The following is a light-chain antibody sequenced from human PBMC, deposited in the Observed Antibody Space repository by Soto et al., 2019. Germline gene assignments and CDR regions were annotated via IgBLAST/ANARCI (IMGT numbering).Light chain of an antibody. J-gene: IGKJ1*01. Sequence: EIVLTQSPGTLSLSPGERATLSCRASQSVNSNYLVWYQQKPGQTPRLLIYGASTRATDIPDRFSGSGSGTDFTLTINRLEPEDFAVYYCQQYGSSVWTFGQGTKVEIK. CDR2: GAS. CDR1: QSVNSNY. CDR3: QQYGSSVWT. V-gene: IGKV3-20*01.